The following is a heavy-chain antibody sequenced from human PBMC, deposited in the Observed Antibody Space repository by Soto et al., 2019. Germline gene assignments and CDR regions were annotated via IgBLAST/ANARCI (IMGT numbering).Heavy chain of an antibody. J-gene: IGHJ4*02. Sequence: EVQVLESGGGLVQPGGSLRLSCATSGVTFSSYAMSWVRQAPGKGLEWVSGISGSGDITYYADSVKGRFTISRDNSKNPLFLQMDRPRAGDQGGYYRAEGGRGFTLARTGFYLDYWGQGTLVTVSS. CDR1: GVTFSSYA. V-gene: IGHV3-23*01. CDR2: ISGSGDIT. D-gene: IGHD1-26*01. CDR3: AEGGRGFTLARTGFYLDY.